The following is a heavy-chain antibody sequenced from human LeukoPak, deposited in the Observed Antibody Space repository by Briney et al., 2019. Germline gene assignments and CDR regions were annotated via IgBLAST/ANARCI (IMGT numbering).Heavy chain of an antibody. V-gene: IGHV1-2*02. CDR3: ARDRIVATIYYYDSSGYYGPYDY. CDR1: GYTFTGYY. D-gene: IGHD3-22*01. Sequence: GASVTVSCKASGYTFTGYYMHWVRQAPGQGLEWMGWINPNSGGTNYAQKFQGRVTITRDTSISTAYMELSRLRCDDTAVYYCARDRIVATIYYYDSSGYYGPYDYWGQGTLVTVSS. CDR2: INPNSGGT. J-gene: IGHJ4*02.